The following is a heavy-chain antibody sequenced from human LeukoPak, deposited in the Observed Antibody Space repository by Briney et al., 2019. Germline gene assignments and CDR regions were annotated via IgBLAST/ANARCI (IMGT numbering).Heavy chain of an antibody. CDR3: ARDLSFGAPVAFDI. CDR1: GFTFSSFG. CDR2: ISYDGSNK. D-gene: IGHD3-10*01. J-gene: IGHJ3*02. V-gene: IGHV3-30*03. Sequence: GGSLRLSCAASGFTFSSFGMHWVRQAPGKGLEWVAVISYDGSNKYYADSVKGRFTISRDNAKNSLYLQMNSLRVDDTAVYFCARDLSFGAPVAFDIWGQGTMLTVSS.